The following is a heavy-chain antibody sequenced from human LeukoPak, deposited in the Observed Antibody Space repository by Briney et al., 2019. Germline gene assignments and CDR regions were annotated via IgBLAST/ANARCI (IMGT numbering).Heavy chain of an antibody. J-gene: IGHJ3*02. CDR1: AYSFTSYW. V-gene: IGHV5-51*01. D-gene: IGHD1-26*01. CDR3: ARVVGAKAFDI. Sequence: GESLKISCQGSAYSFTSYWIGWVRQMPGKGLEWMGIIYPGDSDTRYSPPFQGQVTISADKSISTAYLQWSSLKASDTAMYYCARVVGAKAFDIWGQGTMVTVSS. CDR2: IYPGDSDT.